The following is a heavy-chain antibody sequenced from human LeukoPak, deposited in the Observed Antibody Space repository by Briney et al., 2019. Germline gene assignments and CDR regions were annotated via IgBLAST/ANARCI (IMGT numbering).Heavy chain of an antibody. V-gene: IGHV4-34*01. CDR2: INHSGST. D-gene: IGHD5-18*01. CDR1: GGSFSGYY. J-gene: IGHJ4*02. Sequence: SETLSLTCAVYGGSFSGYYWSWIRQPPGKGLEWIGEINHSGSTNYNPSLKSRVTISVDTSKNQFSLKLSSVTAADMAVYYCARGRRYRVFDYWGQGTLVTVSS. CDR3: ARGRRYRVFDY.